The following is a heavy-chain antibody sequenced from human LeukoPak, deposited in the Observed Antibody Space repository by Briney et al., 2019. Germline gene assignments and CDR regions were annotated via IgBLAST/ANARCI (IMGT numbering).Heavy chain of an antibody. CDR2: ISWNSGSR. V-gene: IGHV3-9*01. J-gene: IGHJ6*02. CDR3: AKDIGIVVVPAASRSDYYYGMDV. CDR1: GFTFDDYA. Sequence: PGRSLRLSCAASGFTFDDYAMHWVRQAPGKGLEWVSGISWNSGSRGYADSVKGRFTISRDNAKNSLYLQMNSLRAEDTALYYCAKDIGIVVVPAASRSDYYYGMDVWGQGTTVTVSS. D-gene: IGHD2-2*01.